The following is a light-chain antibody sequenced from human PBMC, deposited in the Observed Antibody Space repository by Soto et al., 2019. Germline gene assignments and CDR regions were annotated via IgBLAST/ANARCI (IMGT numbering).Light chain of an antibody. CDR3: QQYGSSPYT. V-gene: IGKV3-20*01. J-gene: IGKJ2*01. CDR2: GAS. CDR1: QSVSSSY. Sequence: EIVLTQSPGTLSLSPGERATLSCRASQSVSSSYLAWYQQKPGQAPRLLIYGASSRATGIPDRFSGSGSGTDFTLTIIRLEPEDFAVYYCQQYGSSPYTFGQGTKLDIK.